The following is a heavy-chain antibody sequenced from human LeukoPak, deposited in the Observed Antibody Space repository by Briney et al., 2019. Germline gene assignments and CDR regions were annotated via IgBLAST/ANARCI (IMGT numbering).Heavy chain of an antibody. V-gene: IGHV3-48*04. Sequence: GGSLRLSCAASGFTFSSYSMNWVRQAPGKGLEWVSYISSSSSTIYYADSVKGRFTISRDNAKNSLYLQMNSLRAEDTAVYYCARANIAAAGTFDYRGQGTLVTVSS. J-gene: IGHJ4*02. D-gene: IGHD6-13*01. CDR3: ARANIAAAGTFDY. CDR1: GFTFSSYS. CDR2: ISSSSSTI.